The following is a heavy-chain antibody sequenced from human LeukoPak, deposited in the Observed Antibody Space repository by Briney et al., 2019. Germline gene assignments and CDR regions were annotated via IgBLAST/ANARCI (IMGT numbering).Heavy chain of an antibody. V-gene: IGHV3-53*01. J-gene: IGHJ4*02. Sequence: GGSLRLSCVASGFTVSSNYMSWVRQAPGKGLEWVSVIYSGGSTYYADSVKGRFTVSRDNSKNTLYLQMNSLKPEDTAVYYCASGGDPQWLVHGEYWGQGTLVTVSS. CDR3: ASGGDPQWLVHGEY. CDR1: GFTVSSNY. D-gene: IGHD6-19*01. CDR2: IYSGGST.